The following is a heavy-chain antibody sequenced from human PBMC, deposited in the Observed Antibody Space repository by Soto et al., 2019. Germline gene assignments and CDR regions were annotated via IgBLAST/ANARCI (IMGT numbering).Heavy chain of an antibody. V-gene: IGHV3-30-3*01. CDR3: ARDQDRRQLVPLRAFYYYYGMDV. Sequence: GSLRLSCGSSGFTFSSYAMHCVLHAPGKGLEWVAVISYDGSNKYYADSVKGRFTISRDNSKNTLYLRMNSLRAQDTAVYYCARDQDRRQLVPLRAFYYYYGMDVWGQGTTVTVSS. CDR2: ISYDGSNK. D-gene: IGHD6-13*01. J-gene: IGHJ6*02. CDR1: GFTFSSYA.